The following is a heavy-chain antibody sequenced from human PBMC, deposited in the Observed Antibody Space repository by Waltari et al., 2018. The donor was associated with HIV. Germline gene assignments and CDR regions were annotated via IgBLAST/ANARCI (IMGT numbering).Heavy chain of an antibody. J-gene: IGHJ4*02. CDR3: AGRSIAARRGYFDY. CDR2: IDYSGST. D-gene: IGHD6-6*01. V-gene: IGHV4-39*01. CDR1: GGSISSSSYY. Sequence: QLQLQESGPGLVKPSETLSLTCTVSGGSISSSSYYWGWIRQPPGKGLEWIGSIDYSGSTDYTPSLKSRVTISVDTSKTQFSLKRSSVTAADTAVYYCAGRSIAARRGYFDYWGQGTLVTVSS.